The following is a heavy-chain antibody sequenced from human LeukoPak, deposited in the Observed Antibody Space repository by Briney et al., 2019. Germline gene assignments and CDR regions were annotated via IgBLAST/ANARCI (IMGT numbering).Heavy chain of an antibody. D-gene: IGHD3-16*01. Sequence: GGSLRLSCAASGFTFSSYAMHWVRQAPGKGLEWVAVVSYDGSNKYYADSVKGRFTISRDNSKNTLYLQMNSLRAEDTAVYYCAREGVGLGEPLDYWGQGTLVTVSS. CDR2: VSYDGSNK. J-gene: IGHJ4*02. V-gene: IGHV3-30*04. CDR3: AREGVGLGEPLDY. CDR1: GFTFSSYA.